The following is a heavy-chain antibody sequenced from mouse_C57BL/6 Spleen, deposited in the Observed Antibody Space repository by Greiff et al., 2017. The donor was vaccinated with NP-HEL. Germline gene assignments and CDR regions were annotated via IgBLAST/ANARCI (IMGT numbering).Heavy chain of an antibody. J-gene: IGHJ1*03. CDR3: ASRGGWLLRYFDV. CDR1: GYTFTDYY. D-gene: IGHD2-3*01. V-gene: IGHV1-26*01. Sequence: VQLQQSGPELVKPGASVKISCKASGYTFTDYYMNWVKQSHGKSLEWIGDINPNNGGTSYNQKFKGKATLTVDKSSSTAYMELRSLTSEDSAVYYCASRGGWLLRYFDVWGTGTTVTVSS. CDR2: INPNNGGT.